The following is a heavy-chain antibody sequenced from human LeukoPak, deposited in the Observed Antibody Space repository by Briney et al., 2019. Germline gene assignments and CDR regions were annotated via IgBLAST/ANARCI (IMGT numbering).Heavy chain of an antibody. CDR2: INPNSGGT. V-gene: IGHV1-2*02. D-gene: IGHD6-19*01. CDR3: AREGGGYSSGSIDY. CDR1: GYTFTCYY. Sequence: ASVKVSCKASGYTFTCYYMHWVRQAPGRGLEWMGWINPNSGGTNYAQKFQGRVTMTRDTSISTAYMELSRLRSDDTAVYYCAREGGGYSSGSIDYWGQGTLVTVSS. J-gene: IGHJ4*02.